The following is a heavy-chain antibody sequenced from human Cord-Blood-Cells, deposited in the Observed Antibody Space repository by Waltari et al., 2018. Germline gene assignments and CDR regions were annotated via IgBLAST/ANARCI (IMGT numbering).Heavy chain of an antibody. Sequence: EVQLVESGGGLVQPGGSLNLSCAASGFTFSGSAMHWVRQASGKGLEWVGRIRSKANSYATAYAASVKGRFTISRDDSKNTAYLQMNSLKTEDTAVYYCRTKVAGIDYWGQGTLVTVSS. CDR2: IRSKANSYAT. CDR1: GFTFSGSA. CDR3: RTKVAGIDY. V-gene: IGHV3-73*02. D-gene: IGHD6-19*01. J-gene: IGHJ4*02.